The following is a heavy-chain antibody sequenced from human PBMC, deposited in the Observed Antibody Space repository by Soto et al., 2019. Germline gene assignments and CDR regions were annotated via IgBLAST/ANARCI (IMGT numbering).Heavy chain of an antibody. D-gene: IGHD3-22*01. CDR1: GGSISSGDCY. CDR2: IYYSGST. V-gene: IGHV4-30-4*01. Sequence: SETLSLTCTVSGGSISSGDCYWSWIRQPPGKGLEWIGYIYYSGSTYYNPSLKSRVNISVDTSKNQFSLKLSSVTAADTAVYYCARESAGDSSGYYLTPPIDPWGPGTLLTVSS. J-gene: IGHJ5*02. CDR3: ARESAGDSSGYYLTPPIDP.